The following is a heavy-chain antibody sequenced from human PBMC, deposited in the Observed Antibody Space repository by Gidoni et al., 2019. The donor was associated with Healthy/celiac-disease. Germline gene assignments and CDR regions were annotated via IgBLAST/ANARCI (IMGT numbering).Heavy chain of an antibody. CDR1: GFTVSSNY. V-gene: IGHV3-66*01. CDR3: ARDPGYSSSWYGWFDP. J-gene: IGHJ5*02. Sequence: EVQLVESGGGLVQPGGSLRLSCAASGFTVSSNYMSWVRQAPGKGLEWVSVIYSGGSTYYADSVKGRFTISRDNSKNTLYLQMNSLRAEDTAVYYCARDPGYSSSWYGWFDPWGQGTLVTVSS. CDR2: IYSGGST. D-gene: IGHD6-13*01.